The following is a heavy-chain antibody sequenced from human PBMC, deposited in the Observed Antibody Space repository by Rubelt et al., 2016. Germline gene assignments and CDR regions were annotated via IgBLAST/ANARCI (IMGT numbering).Heavy chain of an antibody. CDR2: IHYSGST. Sequence: QVHLQESGPGLVKPSETLSLTCTVSGGSIRSRSYYWGWIRQPPGKGLEWIGSIHYSGSTYYNPSLKSRVTISEDTSKKQCSLNLKSWTSADTAVYYCARHDYYATSGYPYWGQGTLVTVSS. D-gene: IGHD3-22*01. CDR3: ARHDYYATSGYPY. V-gene: IGHV4-39*01. J-gene: IGHJ4*02. CDR1: GGSIRSRSYY.